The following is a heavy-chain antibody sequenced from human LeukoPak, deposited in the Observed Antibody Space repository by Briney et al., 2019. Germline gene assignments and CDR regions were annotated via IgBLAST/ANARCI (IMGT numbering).Heavy chain of an antibody. J-gene: IGHJ4*02. CDR1: GFTFSSYS. Sequence: GGSLRLSCAASGFTFSSYSMNWVRQAPGKGLEWVSYISSSSSTIYYADSVKGRFTISRDNAKNSLYLQMNSLRAEGTAVYYCARVRTYYDFWSGDHRGTYYFDYWGQGALVTVSS. V-gene: IGHV3-48*04. CDR3: ARVRTYYDFWSGDHRGTYYFDY. CDR2: ISSSSSTI. D-gene: IGHD3-3*01.